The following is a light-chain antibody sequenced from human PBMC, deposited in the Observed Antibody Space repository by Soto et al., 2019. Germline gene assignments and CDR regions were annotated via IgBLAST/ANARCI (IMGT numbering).Light chain of an antibody. CDR1: SSDVGDYNY. J-gene: IGLJ3*02. Sequence: QSALTQPPSASGSPGQSVTISCTGTSSDVGDYNYVSWYQQHPGKAPKFMIYEVSMRPSGVPDRFSGSKSGNTASLTVSGLQAEDEADYYCSSYAGSNNWVFGGGTQLTAL. CDR2: EVS. CDR3: SSYAGSNNWV. V-gene: IGLV2-8*01.